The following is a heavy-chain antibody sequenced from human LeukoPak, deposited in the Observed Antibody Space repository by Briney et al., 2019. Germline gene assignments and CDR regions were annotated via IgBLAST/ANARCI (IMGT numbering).Heavy chain of an antibody. CDR2: IYHSGST. V-gene: IGHV4-38-2*02. CDR3: GRDIAAAGALDY. CDR1: GYSISSGYY. Sequence: SETLSLTCTVSGYSISSGYYWGWIRQPPGKRLEWIGSIYHSGSTYYSPSLKSRVTISVDTSKNQFSLKLSSVTAADTAVYYCGRDIAAAGALDYWGQGTLVTVSS. D-gene: IGHD6-13*01. J-gene: IGHJ4*02.